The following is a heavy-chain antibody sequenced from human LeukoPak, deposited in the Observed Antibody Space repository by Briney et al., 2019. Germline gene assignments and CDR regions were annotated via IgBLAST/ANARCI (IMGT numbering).Heavy chain of an antibody. CDR1: GYTFRSHG. D-gene: IGHD6-13*01. CDR2: IIPIFGTA. V-gene: IGHV1-69*05. Sequence: ASVKVSCKASGYTFRSHGISWVRQAPGQGLEWMGGIIPIFGTANYAQKFQGRVTITTDESTSTAYMELSSLRSEDTAVYYCARVGSSSLVDYWGQGTLVTVSS. CDR3: ARVGSSSLVDY. J-gene: IGHJ4*02.